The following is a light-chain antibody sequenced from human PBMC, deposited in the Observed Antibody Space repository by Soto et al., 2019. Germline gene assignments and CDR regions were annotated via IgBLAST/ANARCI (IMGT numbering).Light chain of an antibody. CDR1: QSLSSD. CDR2: GAS. V-gene: IGKV3-15*01. CDR3: QQYNKWPRT. J-gene: IGKJ1*01. Sequence: EIVMTQSPATLSVSPGERATLSCRASQSLSSDLAWYQQKVGQAPRLLIYGASTRATGIPARYSGSGSGTEFNFTISSLQSEDFAVYYCQQYNKWPRTFGHGTKVEIK.